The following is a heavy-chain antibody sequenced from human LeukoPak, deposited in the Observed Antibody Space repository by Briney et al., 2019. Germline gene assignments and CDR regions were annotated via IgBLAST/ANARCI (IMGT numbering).Heavy chain of an antibody. CDR3: ATDPITMVRGVIITLGY. CDR2: FDPEDGET. Sequence: ASVKVSCKVSGYTLTELSMHWVRQAPGKGLEWMGGFDPEDGETIYAQKFQGRVTMTEDTSTDTAYMELSSLRSEDTAVYYCATDPITMVRGVIITLGYWGQGTLVTASS. D-gene: IGHD3-10*01. CDR1: GYTLTELS. J-gene: IGHJ4*02. V-gene: IGHV1-24*01.